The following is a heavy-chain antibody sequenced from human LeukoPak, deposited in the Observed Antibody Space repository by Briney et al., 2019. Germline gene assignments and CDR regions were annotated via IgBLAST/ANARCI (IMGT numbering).Heavy chain of an antibody. D-gene: IGHD2-2*01. V-gene: IGHV3-7*01. CDR1: GFTFRNYW. J-gene: IGHJ4*02. Sequence: GGSLRLSCAASGFTFRNYWMTWVRQAPGKGLEWVANIKQDGSEIYYLDSVKGRFTISRDNAKNSLYLQMNSLRVEDTAVYYCVRDQYAYCVTTSCYDLGDYFDYWGQGTLVTVSS. CDR2: IKQDGSEI. CDR3: VRDQYAYCVTTSCYDLGDYFDY.